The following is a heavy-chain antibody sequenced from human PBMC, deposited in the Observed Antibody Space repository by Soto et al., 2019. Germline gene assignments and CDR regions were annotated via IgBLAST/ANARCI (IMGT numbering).Heavy chain of an antibody. CDR1: GASISGYY. CDR3: VRDGTKTLRDWFDP. Sequence: ETLSLTCTVSGASISGYYWSWIRKSAGKGLEWIGRIYATGTTDYNPSLKSRVMMSVDTSKKQFSLKLRSVTAADTAVYYCVRDGTKTLRDWFDPWGQGISVTVSS. V-gene: IGHV4-4*07. CDR2: IYATGTT. D-gene: IGHD1-1*01. J-gene: IGHJ5*02.